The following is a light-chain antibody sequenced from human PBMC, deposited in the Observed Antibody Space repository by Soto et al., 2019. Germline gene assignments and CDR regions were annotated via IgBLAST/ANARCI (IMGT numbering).Light chain of an antibody. CDR3: PSYDSSLSVL. CDR1: SSNIGAGYD. J-gene: IGLJ2*01. CDR2: GNS. Sequence: QSVLTQPPSVSGAPGQRVTISCTGSSSNIGAGYDVHWYQQLPGTAPKLLIYGNSNRPSGVPDRFSGSKSGTSASLAITGHHAEDEADYYRPSYDSSLSVLFGGGTKLTVL. V-gene: IGLV1-40*01.